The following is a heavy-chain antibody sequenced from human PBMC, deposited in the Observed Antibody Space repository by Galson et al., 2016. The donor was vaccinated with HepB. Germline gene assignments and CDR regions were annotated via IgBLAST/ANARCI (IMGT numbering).Heavy chain of an antibody. V-gene: IGHV3-48*02. D-gene: IGHD2-2*01. CDR2: IGDTGSRI. Sequence: SLRLSCAASGFTFSSYNMNWVRQAPGKGLEWVSYIGDTGSRIYYADSAKGRFTISRDNAKNSVYLQMNSLRDDDTAVYYCARDVSPYASPPDYWGQGTLVTVSS. CDR3: ARDVSPYASPPDY. J-gene: IGHJ4*02. CDR1: GFTFSSYN.